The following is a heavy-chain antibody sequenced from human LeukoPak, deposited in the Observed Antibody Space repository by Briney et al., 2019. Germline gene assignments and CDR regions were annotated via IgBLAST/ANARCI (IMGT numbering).Heavy chain of an antibody. J-gene: IGHJ6*04. CDR3: ARVGWFTRDAPKDAYYYYGMDV. CDR2: IIPIFGTA. Sequence: GASVKVSCKASGGTFSSYAISWVRQAPGQGLEWMGGIIPIFGTANYAQKFQGRVTITADESTSTAYMKLSGLRSEDTAVYYCARVGWFTRDAPKDAYYYYGMDVWGKGTTVTVSS. CDR1: GGTFSSYA. D-gene: IGHD3-10*01. V-gene: IGHV1-69*13.